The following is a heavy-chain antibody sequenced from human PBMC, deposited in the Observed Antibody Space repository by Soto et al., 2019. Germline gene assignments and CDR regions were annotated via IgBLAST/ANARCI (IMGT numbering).Heavy chain of an antibody. CDR3: ARGDREDIEEVVGVRPGEYSMDV. Sequence: QVHLVESGGGVVQPGSSLRLSCAASEFTFRIFAMHWLRQSPGKGLEWVAVISYDGSRKADSVKGRFTVSRDNSWNTLYLQMNSLRAEDTALYYCARGDREDIEEVVGVRPGEYSMDVWGQGTTVTVSS. CDR2: ISYDGSRK. J-gene: IGHJ6*02. V-gene: IGHV3-30-3*01. CDR1: EFTFRIFA. D-gene: IGHD1-26*01.